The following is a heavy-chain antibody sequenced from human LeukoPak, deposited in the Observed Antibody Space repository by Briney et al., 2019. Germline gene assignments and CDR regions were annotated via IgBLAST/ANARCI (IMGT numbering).Heavy chain of an antibody. V-gene: IGHV4-31*03. CDR1: GGSISSGGYY. CDR3: ARGIVVVIGYFDY. D-gene: IGHD3-22*01. CDR2: IYYSGST. Sequence: SETLSLTCTVSGGSISSGGYYWSWIRQHPGKGLEWLGYIYYSGSTYYNPSLKSRVTISVDTSKNQFSLKLSSVTAADTAVYYCARGIVVVIGYFDYWGQGTLVTVSS. J-gene: IGHJ4*02.